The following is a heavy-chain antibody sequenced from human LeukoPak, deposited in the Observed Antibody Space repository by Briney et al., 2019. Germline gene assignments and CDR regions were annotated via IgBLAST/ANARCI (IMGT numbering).Heavy chain of an antibody. V-gene: IGHV4-39*01. CDR1: GGSISSSSYY. Sequence: LETLSLTCTVSGGSISSSSYYWGWIRQPPGKGLEWIGTMYYSGSTYHNPSLKSRVTISIDTSKNQFSLELSSVTATDTAIYYCARQGGGGRAFDIWGQGTMVTVSS. D-gene: IGHD1-26*01. CDR3: ARQGGGGRAFDI. J-gene: IGHJ3*02. CDR2: MYYSGST.